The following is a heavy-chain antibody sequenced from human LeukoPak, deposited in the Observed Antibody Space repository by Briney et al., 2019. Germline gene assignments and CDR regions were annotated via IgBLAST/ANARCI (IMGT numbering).Heavy chain of an antibody. J-gene: IGHJ4*02. CDR3: AREAPGPRGYCSSTSCYTFDY. CDR2: IIPILGIA. D-gene: IGHD2-2*02. CDR1: GGTFSNYT. V-gene: IGHV1-69*04. Sequence: ASVKVSCXASGGTFSNYTISWVRQAPGQGLEWMGRIIPILGIANYAQKFQGRVTITADKSTSTAYMELSSLRSEDTAVYYCAREAPGPRGYCSSTSCYTFDYWGQGTLVTVSS.